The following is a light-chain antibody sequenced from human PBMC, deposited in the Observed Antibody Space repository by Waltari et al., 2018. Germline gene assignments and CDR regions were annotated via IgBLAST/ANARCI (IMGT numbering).Light chain of an antibody. CDR1: HSVRSD. J-gene: IGKJ4*01. CDR3: QQYNNWPLT. V-gene: IGKV3-15*01. Sequence: EIVVTQSPATLSVSLGERATISCRASHSVRSDFAWDRQTPGQAPSLLIYGASPRATGVSARFSGSGYGTEFTLTITILQSEDSAVYFCQQYNNWPLTFGGGTKIEIK. CDR2: GAS.